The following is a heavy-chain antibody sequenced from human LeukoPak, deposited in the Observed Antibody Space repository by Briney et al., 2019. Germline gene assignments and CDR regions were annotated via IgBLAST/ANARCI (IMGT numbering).Heavy chain of an antibody. CDR3: ASSPYNWNYYFDY. D-gene: IGHD1-7*01. J-gene: IGHJ4*02. Sequence: GGSLRLSCTASGFVFSSYGMHWVRQAPGKGLEWVAVISSGGNNKYYTDSVRGRFTISRDNSKNTLYLQMNSLRAEDTAVYYCASSPYNWNYYFDYWGQGTLVTVSS. V-gene: IGHV3-30*03. CDR1: GFVFSSYG. CDR2: ISSGGNNK.